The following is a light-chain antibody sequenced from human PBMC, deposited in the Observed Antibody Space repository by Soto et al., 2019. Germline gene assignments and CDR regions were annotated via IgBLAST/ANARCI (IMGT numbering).Light chain of an antibody. CDR2: GAS. J-gene: IGKJ1*01. CDR1: QSVSSTY. Sequence: EIVFTQSPGTPSLSSGERATPSFRASQSVSSTYLAWYQQGPGQAPRLLIYGASSRATGIPDRFSGSGSGTDFTLTISRLEPEDFAVYYCHQYSSSTKTFGQGTKVDIK. CDR3: HQYSSSTKT. V-gene: IGKV3-20*01.